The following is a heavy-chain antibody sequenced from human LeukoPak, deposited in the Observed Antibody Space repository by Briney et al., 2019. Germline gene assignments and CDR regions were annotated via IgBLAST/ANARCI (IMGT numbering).Heavy chain of an antibody. Sequence: SETLSLTCTVSGGSISSSSYYWGWFRQPPGKGLEWIGNIFYSGSTYYSPSLRSRVTISLDTSRNQFSLKLNSVTAADTAVYYCARENRDDFWSGNNWFDPWGQGTLVTVSS. CDR2: IFYSGST. CDR1: GGSISSSSYY. D-gene: IGHD3-3*01. J-gene: IGHJ5*02. CDR3: ARENRDDFWSGNNWFDP. V-gene: IGHV4-39*07.